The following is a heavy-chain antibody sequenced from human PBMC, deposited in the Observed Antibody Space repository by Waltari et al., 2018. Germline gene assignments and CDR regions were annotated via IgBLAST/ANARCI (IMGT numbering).Heavy chain of an antibody. CDR1: GYTFTSYD. CDR2: MNTNSGNT. V-gene: IGHV1-8*01. J-gene: IGHJ4*02. Sequence: QVQLVQSGAEVKKPGASVKVSCKASGYTFTSYDINWVRRATGQGLEWMGWMNTNSGNTGYAQNFQGRVTMTRNTSRSTAYMELSSLRSEDTAGYYCARVSNYYDSSASWGYWGQGTLVTVSS. CDR3: ARVSNYYDSSASWGY. D-gene: IGHD3-22*01.